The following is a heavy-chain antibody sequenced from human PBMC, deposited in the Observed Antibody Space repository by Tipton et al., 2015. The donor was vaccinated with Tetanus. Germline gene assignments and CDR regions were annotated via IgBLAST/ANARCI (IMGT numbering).Heavy chain of an antibody. D-gene: IGHD3-22*01. CDR2: INPNSGGT. V-gene: IGHV1-2*02. CDR1: GYTFTSYG. CDR3: ARTYYYDSSGYSAADAFDI. J-gene: IGHJ3*02. Sequence: QSGAEVKKPGASVKVSCKASGYTFTSYGISWVRQAPGQGLEWMGWINPNSGGTNYAQKFQGRVTMTRDTSISTAYMELSRLRSDDTAVYYCARTYYYDSSGYSAADAFDIWGQGTMVTVSS.